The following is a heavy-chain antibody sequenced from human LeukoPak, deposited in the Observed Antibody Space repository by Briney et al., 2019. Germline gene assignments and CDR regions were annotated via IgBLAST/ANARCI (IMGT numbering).Heavy chain of an antibody. D-gene: IGHD4/OR15-4a*01. J-gene: IGHJ4*02. CDR3: AKDQETRLWGLPDY. CDR1: GFTFSNSG. CDR2: ISYDGGNK. Sequence: GRSLRLSCAASGFTFSNSGMHWVRQAPGKGLEWVTIISYDGGNKYYADSAKGRFTVSRDNSKNRVYLEMNSLRAEDTALYYCAKDQETRLWGLPDYWGQGTLVTVSS. V-gene: IGHV3-30*18.